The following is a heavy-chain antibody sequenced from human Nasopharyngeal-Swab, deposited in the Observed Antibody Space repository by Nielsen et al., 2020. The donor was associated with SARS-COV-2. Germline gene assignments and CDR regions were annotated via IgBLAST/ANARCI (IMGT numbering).Heavy chain of an antibody. D-gene: IGHD5-18*01. Sequence: GESLKISCAASGFTFSTYAMHWVRQAPGKGLEWVAFISYDGSNKYYADSVKGRFTISRDNAKNSLYLQMNGLRAEDTAVYYCARAVDTAMAGMDVWGQGTTVTVSS. CDR3: ARAVDTAMAGMDV. J-gene: IGHJ6*02. CDR1: GFTFSTYA. CDR2: ISYDGSNK. V-gene: IGHV3-30-3*01.